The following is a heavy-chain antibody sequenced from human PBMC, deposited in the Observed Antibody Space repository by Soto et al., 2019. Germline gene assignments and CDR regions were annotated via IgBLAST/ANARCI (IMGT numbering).Heavy chain of an antibody. J-gene: IGHJ6*02. V-gene: IGHV1-8*01. CDR3: ARAVRGVIRGYYYYGMDV. D-gene: IGHD3-10*01. Sequence: QVKLVQSGAEVKKPGASVKVSGKASGYTFTSYDINWVRQATGQGLEWMGWMNPNSGNTGYAQKFQGRVTMTRNTSISTAYMELSSLRSEDTAVYYCARAVRGVIRGYYYYGMDVWGQGTTVTVSS. CDR2: MNPNSGNT. CDR1: GYTFTSYD.